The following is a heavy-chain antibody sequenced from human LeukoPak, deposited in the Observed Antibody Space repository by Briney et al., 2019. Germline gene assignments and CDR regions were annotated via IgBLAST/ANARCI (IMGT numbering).Heavy chain of an antibody. CDR1: GFTFSSYS. CDR3: TRAVAAADFSPGY. J-gene: IGHJ4*02. D-gene: IGHD3/OR15-3a*01. CDR2: ISSSSSYI. Sequence: GGSLRLSCVASGFTFSSYSMNWVRQAPGKGLELISCISSSSSYIYYADSVKGRLTISRDNAKNSVYLQMNSLRAEDTAVYYCTRAVAAADFSPGYWGQGTLVTVSS. V-gene: IGHV3-21*01.